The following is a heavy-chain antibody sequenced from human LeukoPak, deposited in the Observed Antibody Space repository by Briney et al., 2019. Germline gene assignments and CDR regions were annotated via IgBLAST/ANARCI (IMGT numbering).Heavy chain of an antibody. CDR3: ARGGRRYYDILETHYMDV. CDR1: GYTFTSYY. V-gene: IGHV1-46*01. Sequence: GASVKVSCKASGYTFTSYYMHWVRQAPGQGLEWMGIINPSGGSTSYAQKFQGRVTMTRDMSTSTVYMELSSLRSEDTAVYYCARGGRRYYDILETHYMDVWGKGTTVTVSS. J-gene: IGHJ6*03. CDR2: INPSGGST. D-gene: IGHD3-9*01.